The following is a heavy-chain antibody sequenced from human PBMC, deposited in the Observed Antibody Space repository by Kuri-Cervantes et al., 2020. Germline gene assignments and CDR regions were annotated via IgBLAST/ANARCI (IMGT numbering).Heavy chain of an antibody. CDR1: GFTFDDYA. D-gene: IGHD3-16*01. J-gene: IGHJ4*02. Sequence: GESLKISCVASGFTFDDYAMHWVRQAPGKGLEWVSLISWDGATTYYADSLKGRFTISRDNTKNSLYLQMNSLRTEDTALYYCAKGRPTMITYGSIDYWGQGTLVTVSS. V-gene: IGHV3-43D*03. CDR3: AKGRPTMITYGSIDY. CDR2: ISWDGATT.